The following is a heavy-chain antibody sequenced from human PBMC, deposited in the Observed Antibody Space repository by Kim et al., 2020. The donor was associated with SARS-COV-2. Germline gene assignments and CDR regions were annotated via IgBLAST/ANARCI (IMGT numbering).Heavy chain of an antibody. CDR2: FDPEDGET. Sequence: ASVKVSCKVSGYTLTELSMHWVRQAPGKGLEWMGGFDPEDGETIYAQKFQGRVTMTEDTSTDTAYMELSSLRSEDTAVYYCATEGGFIAVAGTGYWFDPWGQGTLVTVSS. CDR3: ATEGGFIAVAGTGYWFDP. V-gene: IGHV1-24*01. J-gene: IGHJ5*02. D-gene: IGHD6-19*01. CDR1: GYTLTELS.